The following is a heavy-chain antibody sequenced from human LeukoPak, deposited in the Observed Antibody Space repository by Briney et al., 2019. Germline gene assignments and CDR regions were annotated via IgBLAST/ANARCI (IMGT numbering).Heavy chain of an antibody. Sequence: GGSLRLSCVASGFTFSTYDMNWVRQAPGQGLEWVSAITSTSNHINYADSVKGRFTVSRDSANNSLYLQMNSLRAEDTAVYYCARVYSANGYGSGYYDYWGQGTLVTVSS. CDR3: ARVYSANGYGSGYYDY. CDR1: GFTFSTYD. CDR2: ITSTSNHI. V-gene: IGHV3-21*01. D-gene: IGHD3-10*01. J-gene: IGHJ4*02.